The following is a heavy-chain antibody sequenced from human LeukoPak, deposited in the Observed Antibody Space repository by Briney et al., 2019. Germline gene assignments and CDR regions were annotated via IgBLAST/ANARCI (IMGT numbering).Heavy chain of an antibody. CDR3: VRVVAAPNYYYGMDV. CDR2: INHSGMT. Sequence: SETLSLTCALYGDSFSVSYGSCVRHPPEGGLGWIGAINHSGMTNYHPSLKSPVNISVDTSKNQFSMKLSSVTAADTAVYYCVRVVAAPNYYYGMDVWGKGTTVTASS. V-gene: IGHV4-34*01. J-gene: IGHJ6*04. CDR1: GDSFSVSY. D-gene: IGHD2-15*01.